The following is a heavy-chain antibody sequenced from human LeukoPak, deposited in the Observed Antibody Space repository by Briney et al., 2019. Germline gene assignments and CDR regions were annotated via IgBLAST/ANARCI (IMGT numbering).Heavy chain of an antibody. Sequence: PGRSLRLSCAASGFTFSSHGMHWVRQAPGKGLEWVAVISYDGSNKYYADSVKGRFTISRDNSKNTLYLQMNSLRSEDTAVYYCARDPSGEEEHWGQGTLVTVSS. V-gene: IGHV3-30*03. CDR3: ARDPSGEEEH. CDR2: ISYDGSNK. J-gene: IGHJ4*02. D-gene: IGHD4-17*01. CDR1: GFTFSSHG.